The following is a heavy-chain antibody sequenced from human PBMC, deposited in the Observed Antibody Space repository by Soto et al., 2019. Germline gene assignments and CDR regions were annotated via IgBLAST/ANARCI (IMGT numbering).Heavy chain of an antibody. D-gene: IGHD7-27*01. Sequence: PSETLSLTCSVSGGSISTVGRYWTWIRQPPGKGLEWIGSVYHTGSTYYSKSLRSRLTISIDTSQNEFSLRLNSVTAADTAVYYCARATGALRSRNCDYWGPGRLVTVSS. CDR3: ARATGALRSRNCDY. CDR1: GGSISTVGRY. CDR2: VYHTGST. V-gene: IGHV4-31*03. J-gene: IGHJ4*02.